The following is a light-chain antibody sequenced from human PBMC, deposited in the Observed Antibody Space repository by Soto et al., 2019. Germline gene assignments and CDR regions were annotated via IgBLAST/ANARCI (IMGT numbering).Light chain of an antibody. CDR1: SSNIGAGFD. CDR3: QSYDSSLSGVV. V-gene: IGLV1-40*01. Sequence: QSVLTQPPSVSGAPGQRVTISCTGSSSNIGAGFDVNWYQQFPGTAPKLLVYGDNNRPSGVPDRFSGSKSGTSASLAITGLQAEDEADYYCQSYDSSLSGVVFGGGTQLTVL. CDR2: GDN. J-gene: IGLJ2*01.